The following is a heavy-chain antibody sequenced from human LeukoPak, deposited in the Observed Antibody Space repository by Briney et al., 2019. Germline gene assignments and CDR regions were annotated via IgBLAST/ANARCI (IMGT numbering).Heavy chain of an antibody. CDR3: ARDPIVQAGYYYGMDA. Sequence: ASVKVSCKASGYTFTGYYLHWVRRAPGQGLEWMGWINPDSGGRNYAQKFKGRVTMTRDTSITAAYMELSGLRSDDTAVYYCARDPIVQAGYYYGMDAWGKGTTVTVSS. J-gene: IGHJ6*04. CDR1: GYTFTGYY. CDR2: INPDSGGR. D-gene: IGHD2/OR15-2a*01. V-gene: IGHV1-2*02.